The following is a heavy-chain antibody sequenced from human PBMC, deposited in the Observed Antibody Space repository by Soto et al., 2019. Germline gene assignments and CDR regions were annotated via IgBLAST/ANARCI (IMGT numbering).Heavy chain of an antibody. J-gene: IGHJ4*02. CDR2: ISSSSSYI. Sequence: GSLRLSCAASGFTFSSYSMNWVRQAPGKGLEWVSSISSSSSYIYYADSVKGRFTISRDNAKNSLYLQMYSLRAEDTAVYYCARDPYSYGPLDYWGQGTLVTVSS. CDR1: GFTFSSYS. CDR3: ARDPYSYGPLDY. V-gene: IGHV3-21*01. D-gene: IGHD5-18*01.